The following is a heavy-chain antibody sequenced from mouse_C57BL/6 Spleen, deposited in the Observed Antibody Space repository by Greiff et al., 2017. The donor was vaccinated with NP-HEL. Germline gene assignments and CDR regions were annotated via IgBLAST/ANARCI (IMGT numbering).Heavy chain of an antibody. CDR1: GYTFTSYW. V-gene: IGHV1-55*01. D-gene: IGHD1-1*01. J-gene: IGHJ4*01. CDR3: ARSLYLGDYAMGY. CDR2: IYPGSGST. Sequence: VQLQQPGAELVKPGASVKMSCKASGYTFTSYWITWVKQRPGQGLEWIGDIYPGSGSTNYNEKFKSKATLTVDTSSSTAYMQLSSLTSEDSAVYYCARSLYLGDYAMGYWGQGTSVTVSS.